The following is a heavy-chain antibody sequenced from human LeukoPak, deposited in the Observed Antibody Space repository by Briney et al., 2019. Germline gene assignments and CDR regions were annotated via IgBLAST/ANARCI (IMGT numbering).Heavy chain of an antibody. J-gene: IGHJ4*02. Sequence: GGSLRLSCAASGFTVSSYGMTWVRQGPGKGLEWVSGISGGGSTYYSDSVKGRFTISRDNSKNSMYLQVNSLRAEDTAVYYCARWSGYGDFWGQGTLVTVSS. V-gene: IGHV3-23*01. CDR3: ARWSGYGDF. D-gene: IGHD5-12*01. CDR2: ISGGGST. CDR1: GFTVSSYG.